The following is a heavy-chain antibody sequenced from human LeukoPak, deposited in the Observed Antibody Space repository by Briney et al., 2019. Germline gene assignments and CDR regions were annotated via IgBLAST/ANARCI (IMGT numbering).Heavy chain of an antibody. Sequence: ASVKVSCKASGYTFTSYYMHWVRQAPGQGLEWMGIINPSGGSTSYAQKFQGRVTMTRDTSTSTVYMELSSLRSEDTAVYYCARDPVEMANPGICSYFDYWGQGTLVTVSS. V-gene: IGHV1-46*01. CDR2: INPSGGST. J-gene: IGHJ4*02. CDR3: ARDPVEMANPGICSYFDY. D-gene: IGHD5-24*01. CDR1: GYTFTSYY.